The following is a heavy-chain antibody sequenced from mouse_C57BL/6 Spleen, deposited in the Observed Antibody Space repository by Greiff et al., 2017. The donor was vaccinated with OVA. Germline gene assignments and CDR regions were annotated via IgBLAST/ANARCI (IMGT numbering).Heavy chain of an antibody. V-gene: IGHV1-52*01. CDR2: IDPSDSET. CDR3: ARSLANLGRGGARDY. J-gene: IGHJ4*01. D-gene: IGHD1-1*01. CDR1: GYTFTSYW. Sequence: QVQLQQPGAELVRPGSSVKLSCKASGYTFTSYWMHWVKQRPIQGLEWIGNIDPSDSETYYNQKFKDKATLTVDKSSSTAYMQLSSLTSEDSAVYYCARSLANLGRGGARDYWGQGTSVTVSS.